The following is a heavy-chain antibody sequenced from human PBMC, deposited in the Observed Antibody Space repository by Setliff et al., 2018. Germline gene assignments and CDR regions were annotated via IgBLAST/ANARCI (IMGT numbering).Heavy chain of an antibody. V-gene: IGHV4-34*01. CDR1: GGSFSGYY. CDR3: ARVLVLGYNWFDP. Sequence: KSSETLSLTCAVYGGSFSGYYWNWIRQPPGKGLEWIGEISHSGNTNYNPSFKSRVTISIDTSKNQFSLKVNSVTAADTAVYFCARVLVLGYNWFDPWGQGTLVTVSS. D-gene: IGHD3-10*01. J-gene: IGHJ5*02. CDR2: ISHSGNT.